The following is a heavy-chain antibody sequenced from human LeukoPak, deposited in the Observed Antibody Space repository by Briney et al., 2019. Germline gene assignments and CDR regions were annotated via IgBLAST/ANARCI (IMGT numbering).Heavy chain of an antibody. J-gene: IGHJ4*02. CDR3: ARGTVTTHFDY. CDR2: IYENGGTT. V-gene: IGHV3-23*01. CDR1: GFTFRSHA. D-gene: IGHD4-17*01. Sequence: GGSLRLSCVGSGFTFRSHAMSWVRQAPEKGLEFVSGIYENGGTTYYADSVKGRFSISRDNSKNTLYLQMNSLRAEDTAVYYCARGTVTTHFDYWGQGTQVTVSS.